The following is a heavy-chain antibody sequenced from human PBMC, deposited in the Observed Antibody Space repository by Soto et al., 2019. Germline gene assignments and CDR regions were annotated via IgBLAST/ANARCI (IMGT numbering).Heavy chain of an antibody. V-gene: IGHV1-24*01. D-gene: IGHD7-27*01. CDR3: ARVAGLPLGQRYYYYYMDV. Sequence: ASVKVSCKVSGYTLTELSMHWVRQAPGKGLEWMGGFDPEDGETIYAQKFQGRVTITADESTSTAYMELSSLRSEDTAVYYCARVAGLPLGQRYYYYYMDVWGKGTTVTVSS. CDR2: FDPEDGET. J-gene: IGHJ6*03. CDR1: GYTLTELS.